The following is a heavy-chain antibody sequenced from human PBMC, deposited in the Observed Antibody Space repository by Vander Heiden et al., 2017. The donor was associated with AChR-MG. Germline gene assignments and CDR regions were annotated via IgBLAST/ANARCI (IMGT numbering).Heavy chain of an antibody. J-gene: IGHJ4*02. CDR1: GGSFSTYY. Sequence: QVQLHQWGAGLLKPSETLSLTCAVYGGSFSTYYWSWIRQPPGKGLEWVGEINQSGGTNYNPSLKSRVTISVDTSKYEFSLEVSSVTAADTAVYYCARAFPQYSDSWSGYQDYWGQGTLVTGSS. CDR3: ARAFPQYSDSWSGYQDY. D-gene: IGHD3-3*01. V-gene: IGHV4-34*01. CDR2: INQSGGT.